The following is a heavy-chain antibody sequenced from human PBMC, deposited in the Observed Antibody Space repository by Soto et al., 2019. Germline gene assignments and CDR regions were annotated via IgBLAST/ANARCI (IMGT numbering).Heavy chain of an antibody. CDR1: GYMLTNYW. J-gene: IGHJ6*02. D-gene: IGHD2-21*02. CDR3: ASHNFFCRGDCNSSATDV. CDR2: IDPSDSYT. V-gene: IGHV5-10-1*01. Sequence: GESLKISCQGSGYMLTNYWINWVRQVSGEGLEWLGRIDPSDSYTKYNPSFQGHVTISADKSTSTAYLQWSSLRASGPAVYYCASHNFFCRGDCNSSATDVWGQGPTVTVSS.